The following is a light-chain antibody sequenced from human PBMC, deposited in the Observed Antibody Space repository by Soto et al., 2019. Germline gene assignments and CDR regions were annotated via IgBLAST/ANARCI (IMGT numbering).Light chain of an antibody. J-gene: IGKJ1*01. CDR3: QQYRDWPDT. Sequence: EIVMTQSPGTLSVSPGERATLSCRASHSVSNNLAWYQQKVGQSPRLLIYDASTRATGVPGRFSGSGSGTQFTLTISSLLPEDFAVYYCQQYRDWPDTFGQGTKVEIK. CDR2: DAS. CDR1: HSVSNN. V-gene: IGKV3-15*01.